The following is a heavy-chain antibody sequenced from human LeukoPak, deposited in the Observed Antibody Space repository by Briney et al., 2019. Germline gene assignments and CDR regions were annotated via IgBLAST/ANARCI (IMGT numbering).Heavy chain of an antibody. CDR2: IYYSGST. D-gene: IGHD3-22*01. Sequence: SETLSLTCTVSGGSISSGGYYWSWIRQHPGKGLEWIGYIYYSGSTYYNPSLKSRVTISVDTSKNQFSLKLSSVTAADTAVYYCARDSDPYYYDSSEGAFDIWGQGTMVTVSS. V-gene: IGHV4-31*03. CDR3: ARDSDPYYYDSSEGAFDI. CDR1: GGSISSGGYY. J-gene: IGHJ3*02.